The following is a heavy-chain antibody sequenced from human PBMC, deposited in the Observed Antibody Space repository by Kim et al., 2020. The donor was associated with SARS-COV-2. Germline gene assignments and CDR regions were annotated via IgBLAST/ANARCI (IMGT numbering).Heavy chain of an antibody. CDR1: GFIIRTYW. CDR3: RRDPGAD. V-gene: IGHV3-7*01. CDR2: IKEDGSEA. J-gene: IGHJ4*02. Sequence: GGSLRLSCVASGFIIRTYWMTWVRQPPGKGLEWVANIKEDGSEAYYADSVKGRFTISRDNAKNSLYLQMNSLRAEDTAVYYCRRDPGADWGQGTLVIVSS. D-gene: IGHD3-10*01.